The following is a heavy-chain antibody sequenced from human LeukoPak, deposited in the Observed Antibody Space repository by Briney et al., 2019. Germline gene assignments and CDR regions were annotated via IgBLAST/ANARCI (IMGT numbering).Heavy chain of an antibody. CDR2: IIPILGIA. D-gene: IGHD3-22*01. J-gene: IGHJ4*02. CDR1: GGTFSSYA. Sequence: GASVKVSCKASGGTFSSYAISWVRQAPGQGLEWMGRIIPILGIANYAQKFQGRVTITADKSTSTAYMELSSLRSEDTAVYYCAREGDSSGYYSNYFDYWGQGTLVTVSS. V-gene: IGHV1-69*04. CDR3: AREGDSSGYYSNYFDY.